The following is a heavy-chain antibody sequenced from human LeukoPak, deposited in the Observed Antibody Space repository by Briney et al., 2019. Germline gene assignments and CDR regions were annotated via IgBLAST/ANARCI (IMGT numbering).Heavy chain of an antibody. D-gene: IGHD3-22*01. Sequence: ASAKVSCKASGYTFTSYYMHWVRQAPGQGLEWMGIINPSGGSTSYAQKFQGRVTMTRDTSTSTVYMELSSLRSEDTAVYYCARARYYYDSNGYYPLRLDYWGQGTLVTVSS. J-gene: IGHJ4*02. V-gene: IGHV1-46*01. CDR1: GYTFTSYY. CDR2: INPSGGST. CDR3: ARARYYYDSNGYYPLRLDY.